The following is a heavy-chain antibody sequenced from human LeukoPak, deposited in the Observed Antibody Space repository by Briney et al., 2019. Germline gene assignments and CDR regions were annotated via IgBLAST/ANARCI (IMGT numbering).Heavy chain of an antibody. Sequence: GESLKISCKASGYSFTNYWIGWVRQMPGRGLEWMGVIYPGDSETRYSPSFQGQVTISADKSINTAYLQWTSLKASDTAMYYCARRKGDGYNSPFDYWGQGTLVTVSS. CDR3: ARRKGDGYNSPFDY. CDR1: GYSFTNYW. V-gene: IGHV5-51*03. J-gene: IGHJ4*02. D-gene: IGHD5-24*01. CDR2: IYPGDSET.